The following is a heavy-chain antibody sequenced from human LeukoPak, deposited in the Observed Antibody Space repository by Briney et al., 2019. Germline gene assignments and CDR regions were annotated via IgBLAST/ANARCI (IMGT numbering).Heavy chain of an antibody. CDR3: ARARRWLHDY. CDR2: IYYSGST. D-gene: IGHD5-24*01. V-gene: IGHV4-59*02. J-gene: IGHJ4*02. CDR1: GGSVSSYY. Sequence: SETLSLTCTVSGGSVSSYYWSWIRQPPGKGLEWIGYIYYSGSTNYNPSLKSRVTISVDTSKNQFSLKLSSVTAADTAVYYCARARRWLHDYWGQGTLVTVSS.